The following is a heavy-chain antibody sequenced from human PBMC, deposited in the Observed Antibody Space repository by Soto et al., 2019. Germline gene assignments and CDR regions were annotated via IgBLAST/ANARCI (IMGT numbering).Heavy chain of an antibody. CDR1: GGTFSSYA. CDR3: ARGSPTFTIFPGYTWFYP. J-gene: IGHJ5*02. V-gene: IGHV1-69*13. D-gene: IGHD3-3*01. Sequence: SVKVSCKASGGTFSSYAISWVRQAPGQGLEWMGGIIPIFGTANYAQKFQGRVTITADESTSTAYMELSSLRSEDTAVYYCARGSPTFTIFPGYTWFYPWGQGTLVTVSS. CDR2: IIPIFGTA.